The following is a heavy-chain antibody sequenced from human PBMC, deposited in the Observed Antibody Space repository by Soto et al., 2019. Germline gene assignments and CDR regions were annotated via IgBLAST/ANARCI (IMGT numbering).Heavy chain of an antibody. V-gene: IGHV1-69*02. Sequence: QVQLVQSGAEVKKPGSSVKVSCKAYGGTFSSYTISWVRQAPGQGLEWMGRIIPILGIANYAQKFQGRVTITEDKSTSTAYLELSSLRSEDTAVYYCARGEPDYDDSSGYRAWDIWGQGTRVTVSS. CDR2: IIPILGIA. D-gene: IGHD3-22*01. J-gene: IGHJ3*02. CDR1: GGTFSSYT. CDR3: ARGEPDYDDSSGYRAWDI.